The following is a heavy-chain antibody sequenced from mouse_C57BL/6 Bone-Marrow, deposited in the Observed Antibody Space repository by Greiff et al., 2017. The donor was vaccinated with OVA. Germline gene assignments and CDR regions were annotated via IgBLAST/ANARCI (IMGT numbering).Heavy chain of an antibody. D-gene: IGHD4-1*01. V-gene: IGHV1-82*01. Sequence: QVQLQQSGPELVKPGASVKISCKASGYAFSSSWMNWVKQRPGKGLEWIGRIYPGDGDTNYNGKFKGKATLTADKSSSTAYMQLSSLTSEDSAVYFCARRRGANWDSDYAMDYWGQGTSVTVSS. J-gene: IGHJ4*01. CDR1: GYAFSSSW. CDR3: ARRRGANWDSDYAMDY. CDR2: IYPGDGDT.